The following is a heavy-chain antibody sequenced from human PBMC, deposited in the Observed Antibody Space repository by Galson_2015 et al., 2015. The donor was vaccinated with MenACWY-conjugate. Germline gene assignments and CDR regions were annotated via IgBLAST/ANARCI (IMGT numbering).Heavy chain of an antibody. J-gene: IGHJ4*02. D-gene: IGHD2-2*01. Sequence: SLRLSCAASGFTFGSYVMHWVRQAPGKGLEWVAVFSYDGSDEYYADSVKGRFTISRDNSKNTLYLQMNSLRGEDTAVYYCARGGGYCMSTGCYGVDYWGQGTLVTVSS. V-gene: IGHV3-30*03. CDR1: GFTFGSYV. CDR3: ARGGGYCMSTGCYGVDY. CDR2: FSYDGSDE.